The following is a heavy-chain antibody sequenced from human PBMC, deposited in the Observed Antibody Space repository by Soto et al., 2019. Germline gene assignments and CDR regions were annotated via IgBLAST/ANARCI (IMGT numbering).Heavy chain of an antibody. CDR3: IRDMKYSYYFEAGH. CDR1: GFTFGDSA. CDR2: IRTKTFGGTA. V-gene: IGHV3-49*04. J-gene: IGHJ4*02. Sequence: EVQVVESGGGLVQPGQSLRLSCFASGFTFGDSAFSWVRQAPGKGLEWVGFIRTKTFGGTAEYAASVKGRFSISRDDSKSMAYLQMNSLKTEDTAVYYCIRDMKYSYYFEAGHWDQGTLVTVSS. D-gene: IGHD5-18*01.